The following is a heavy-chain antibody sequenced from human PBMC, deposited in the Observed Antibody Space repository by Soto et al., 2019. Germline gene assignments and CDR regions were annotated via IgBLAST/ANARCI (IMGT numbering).Heavy chain of an antibody. V-gene: IGHV3-23*01. Sequence: GGSLRLSCEASGPTFIHHAITWVRQPPGKVLEWDSSISESGATTYYADSVKGRFTISRDNPRNTLFLQMKSLRAEDTAVYYCVPGSSGAGGEDRWGQGTLVTVSS. D-gene: IGHD1-26*01. CDR3: VPGSSGAGGEDR. J-gene: IGHJ5*02. CDR1: GPTFIHHA. CDR2: ISESGATT.